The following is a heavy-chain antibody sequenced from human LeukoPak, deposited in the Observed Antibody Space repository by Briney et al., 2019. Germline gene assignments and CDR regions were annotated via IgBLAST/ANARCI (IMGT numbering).Heavy chain of an antibody. CDR1: GFTFSNYA. CDR3: ARDRMVYTY. D-gene: IGHD3-10*01. CDR2: ISDSGRST. Sequence: PGGSLRLSCVASGFTFSNYAMSCVRQAPGKGLEWVSAISDSGRSTYYADSVKGRFTISRDNSKNTLYLQMNSLRDEETAVYYCARDRMVYTYWGQGTLVTVSS. V-gene: IGHV3-23*01. J-gene: IGHJ4*02.